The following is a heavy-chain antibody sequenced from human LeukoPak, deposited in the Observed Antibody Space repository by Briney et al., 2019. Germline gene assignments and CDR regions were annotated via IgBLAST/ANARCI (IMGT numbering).Heavy chain of an antibody. CDR1: GFTFSDYY. CDR2: ISSSGSTI. V-gene: IGHV3-11*04. CDR3: AREGPQTYYDFWSGYYKDAFDI. J-gene: IGHJ3*02. D-gene: IGHD3-3*01. Sequence: PGGSLRLSCAASGFTFSDYYMSWIRQAPGKGLEWVSYISSSGSTIYYADSVKGRFTISRDNAKNSLYLQMNSLRAEDTAVYYCAREGPQTYYDFWSGYYKDAFDIWGQGTMVTVSS.